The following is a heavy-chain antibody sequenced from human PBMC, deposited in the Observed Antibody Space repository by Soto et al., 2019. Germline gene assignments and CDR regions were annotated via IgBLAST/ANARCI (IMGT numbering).Heavy chain of an antibody. Sequence: PSETLSLTCTVSGDSISNYYWNWIRQPPGKGLEWIAYMYFSGSTNYNPSLKSRVTISVDTSKNQFSLKLSSVAAADTAVYYCARGGYDFWSGLPQSMDVWGQGTTVTFSS. J-gene: IGHJ6*02. CDR1: GDSISNYY. CDR2: MYFSGST. D-gene: IGHD3-3*01. V-gene: IGHV4-59*01. CDR3: ARGGYDFWSGLPQSMDV.